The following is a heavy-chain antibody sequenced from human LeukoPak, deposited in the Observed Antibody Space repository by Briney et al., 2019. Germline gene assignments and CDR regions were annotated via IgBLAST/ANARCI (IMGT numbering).Heavy chain of an antibody. J-gene: IGHJ5*02. CDR1: DASVSSSVFH. V-gene: IGHV4-39*01. CDR2: MSYTGPT. CDR3: ARRLDVAGGWFDH. D-gene: IGHD1-14*01. Sequence: SETLSLTCTVSDASVSSSVFHWGWIRQPPGQGLEWIGTMSYTGPTYYNPSLQSRVIISLDTSKNQLSLRLSSVTAADTAVYYCARRLDVAGGWFDHWGQGTLVTVSS.